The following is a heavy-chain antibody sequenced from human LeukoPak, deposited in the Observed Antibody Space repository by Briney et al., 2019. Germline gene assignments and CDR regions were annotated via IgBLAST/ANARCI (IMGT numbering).Heavy chain of an antibody. CDR1: DSY. J-gene: IGHJ6*03. Sequence: AGSLRLSCAASDSYMSWVRQAPGKGLDGVSVIYGGGSTHYAEAVKGRFTISRDSSKNTLYLLMNSLRAADTPVYFCARDRYYYDSSANYYYTDVWGKGTTVTVSS. CDR2: IYGGGST. D-gene: IGHD3-22*01. V-gene: IGHV3-53*01. CDR3: ARDRYYYDSSANYYYTDV.